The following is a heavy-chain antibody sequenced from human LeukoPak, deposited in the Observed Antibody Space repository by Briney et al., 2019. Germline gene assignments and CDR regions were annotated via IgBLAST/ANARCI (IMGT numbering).Heavy chain of an antibody. V-gene: IGHV1-8*01. CDR2: VNPNNGDT. Sequence: ASVTVSCKTSGYSFNIYEINWVRQATGQGLEWMGWVNPNNGDTDYAQKFQGRLTMTRNTSISTAYMELSGLRLEDTAVYYCSRGPRFDPWGQGTQVTVSS. J-gene: IGHJ5*02. CDR3: SRGPRFDP. CDR1: GYSFNIYE.